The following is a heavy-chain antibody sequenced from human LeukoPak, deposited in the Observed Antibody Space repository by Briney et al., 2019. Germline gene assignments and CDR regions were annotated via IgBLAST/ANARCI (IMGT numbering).Heavy chain of an antibody. Sequence: GGSLRLSCAASGFTFSSYWMHWVRQAPGKGLVWVSRINGDGDGSSTSYADSVKGRFTISRDNAKNTLYLQMNSLRAEDTAVYFCARMDSGSSYWYFDLWGRGTLVTVSS. CDR1: GFTFSSYW. CDR2: INGDGDGSST. V-gene: IGHV3-74*01. J-gene: IGHJ2*01. D-gene: IGHD1-26*01. CDR3: ARMDSGSSYWYFDL.